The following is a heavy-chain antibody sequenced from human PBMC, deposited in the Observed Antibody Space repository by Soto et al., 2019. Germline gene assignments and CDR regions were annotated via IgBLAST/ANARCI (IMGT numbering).Heavy chain of an antibody. CDR1: GGSFSGYY. Sequence: PSETLSLTCAVYGGSFSGYYWSWIRQPPGKGLEWIGEINHSGSTNYNPSLKSRVTISVDTSKNQFSLKLSSVTAADTAVYYCARAYGAAAFIDYWGQGTLVTVSS. V-gene: IGHV4-34*01. CDR3: ARAYGAAAFIDY. J-gene: IGHJ4*02. D-gene: IGHD6-13*01. CDR2: INHSGST.